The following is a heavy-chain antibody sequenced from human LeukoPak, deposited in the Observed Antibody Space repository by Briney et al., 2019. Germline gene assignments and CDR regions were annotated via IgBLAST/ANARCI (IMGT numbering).Heavy chain of an antibody. CDR1: GGSISSYY. J-gene: IGHJ4*02. CDR2: IYYSGST. Sequence: SETLSLTCTVSGGSISSYYWSWIRQPPGKGLEWIGYIYYSGSTNYNPSLKSRVTISVDTSKNQFSLKLSSVTAADTAVYYCARGPYSSSWYPLYYFDYWGQGTTVTVSS. CDR3: ARGPYSSSWYPLYYFDY. D-gene: IGHD6-13*01. V-gene: IGHV4-59*01.